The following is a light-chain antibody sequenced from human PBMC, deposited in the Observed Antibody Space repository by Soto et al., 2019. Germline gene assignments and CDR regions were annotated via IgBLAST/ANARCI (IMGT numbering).Light chain of an antibody. J-gene: IGLJ1*01. CDR2: EVS. CDR3: SSYAGSKSYV. Sequence: QSALTQPPSASGSPGQSVTISCTGTSSDVGGYNYVSWYQQHPGKAPKLMIYEVSKRPSGVPDRSSGSKSGNTASLTVSGLQAEDEADYYCSSYAGSKSYVFGTGTKVTVL. CDR1: SSDVGGYNY. V-gene: IGLV2-8*01.